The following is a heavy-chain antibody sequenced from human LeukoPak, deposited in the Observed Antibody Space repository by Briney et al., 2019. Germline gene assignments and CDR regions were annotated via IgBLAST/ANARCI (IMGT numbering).Heavy chain of an antibody. Sequence: GGSLRLSCAASGCTFDDYAMHWVRQAPGKGLEWVSGISWNSGSIGYADSVKGRFTISRDNAKNSLYLQMNSLGAEDTALYYCAKALPYYYDSSGYYYYYGMDVWGQGTTVTVSS. J-gene: IGHJ6*02. CDR1: GCTFDDYA. CDR2: ISWNSGSI. D-gene: IGHD3-22*01. V-gene: IGHV3-9*01. CDR3: AKALPYYYDSSGYYYYYGMDV.